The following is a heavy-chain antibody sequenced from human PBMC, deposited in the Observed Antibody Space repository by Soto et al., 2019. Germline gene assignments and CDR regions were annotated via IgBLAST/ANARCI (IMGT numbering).Heavy chain of an antibody. V-gene: IGHV3-21*06. CDR2: ISGIRDYI. CDR3: AREGVHNYNEYYFDY. Sequence: PGGSLRLSCAASGFTFSYYALHWVRRAPGKGLEWVSSISGIRDYIRYADSVKGRFTISRDNAKTSLYLQMNSLTAEDTAVYYCAREGVHNYNEYYFDYWAREPWSPSPQ. CDR1: GFTFSYYA. D-gene: IGHD3-22*01. J-gene: IGHJ4*02.